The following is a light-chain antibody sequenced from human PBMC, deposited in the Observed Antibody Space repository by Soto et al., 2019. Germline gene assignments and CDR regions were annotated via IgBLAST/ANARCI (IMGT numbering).Light chain of an antibody. J-gene: IGKJ4*01. Sequence: EIVLTQSPATLSLSPGERATLSCRASQSVSSSYLAWYQQKPGQAPRLLIYGASSRATGIPGRFSGRGSGTDFTLTSSILEPEDVAVYYCQQRSSYPLTFGGGTKVEI. CDR2: GAS. V-gene: IGKV3D-20*02. CDR3: QQRSSYPLT. CDR1: QSVSSSY.